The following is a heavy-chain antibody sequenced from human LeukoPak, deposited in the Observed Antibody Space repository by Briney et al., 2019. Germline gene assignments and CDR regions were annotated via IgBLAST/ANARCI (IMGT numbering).Heavy chain of an antibody. CDR1: GFTFSSYS. V-gene: IGHV3-21*01. CDR2: ISSSSSYI. Sequence: GGSLRLSCAASGFTFSSYSMNWVRQAPGKGLEWVSSISSSSSYIYYADSVKGRFTISRDNAKNSLYLQMSSLRAEDTAVYYCARVSGWYTFDYWGQGTLVTVSS. D-gene: IGHD6-19*01. CDR3: ARVSGWYTFDY. J-gene: IGHJ4*02.